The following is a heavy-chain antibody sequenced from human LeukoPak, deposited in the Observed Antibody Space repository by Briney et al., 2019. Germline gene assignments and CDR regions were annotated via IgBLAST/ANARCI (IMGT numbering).Heavy chain of an antibody. CDR3: ARDLTPGATRFGNFDP. Sequence: GGSLRLSCVASGFTFSTYSMNWVRQAPGKGLQWFSSISGSSSFISHADSVKGRFTISRDNAKNSLYLQMNSLRAEETAVYYCARDLTPGATRFGNFDPWGQGTLVTVSS. D-gene: IGHD2-2*01. J-gene: IGHJ5*02. V-gene: IGHV3-21*01. CDR2: ISGSSSFI. CDR1: GFTFSTYS.